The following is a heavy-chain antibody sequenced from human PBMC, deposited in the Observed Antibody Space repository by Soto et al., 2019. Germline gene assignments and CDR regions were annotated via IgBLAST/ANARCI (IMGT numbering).Heavy chain of an antibody. CDR3: AVAVAGPTAIGY. CDR1: GFTFSSYW. J-gene: IGHJ4*02. Sequence: GGSLRLSCTASGFTFSSYWMHWVRQAPGKGLVWVSRINSDGSSTSYADSVKGRFTISRDNAKNTLYLQMNSLRAEDTAVYYCAVAVAGPTAIGYWGQGTLVTVS. V-gene: IGHV3-74*01. D-gene: IGHD6-19*01. CDR2: INSDGSST.